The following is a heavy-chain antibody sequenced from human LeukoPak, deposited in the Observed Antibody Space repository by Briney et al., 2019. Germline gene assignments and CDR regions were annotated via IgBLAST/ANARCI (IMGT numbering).Heavy chain of an antibody. D-gene: IGHD2-15*01. V-gene: IGHV1-69*13. CDR3: ASGKYCSGGSCYESFDY. J-gene: IGHJ4*02. CDR2: IIPIFGTA. CDR1: GGTFSSYA. Sequence: SVKVSCNASGGTFSSYAISWVRQAPGQGLEWMGGIIPIFGTANYAQKFQGRVTITADESTSTAYMELSSLRSEDTAVYYCASGKYCSGGSCYESFDYWGQGTLVTVSS.